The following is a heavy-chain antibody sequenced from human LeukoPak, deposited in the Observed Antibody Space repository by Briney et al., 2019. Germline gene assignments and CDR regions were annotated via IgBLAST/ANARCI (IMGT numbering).Heavy chain of an antibody. J-gene: IGHJ4*02. CDR1: GFTFSRYT. V-gene: IGHV3-30*04. Sequence: GRSLRLSCAVSGFTFSRYTMHWVRQAPGKGLEWVTVISEDGKNKFYAEYVKGRFTVSRDNSKNMLLLQMNSLRREDTAVYYCVSGDFRFWGQGTLVTVSS. CDR2: ISEDGKNK. D-gene: IGHD2-21*01. CDR3: VSGDFRF.